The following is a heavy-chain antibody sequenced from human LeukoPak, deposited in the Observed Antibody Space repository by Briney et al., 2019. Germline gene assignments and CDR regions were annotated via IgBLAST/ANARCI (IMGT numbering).Heavy chain of an antibody. CDR1: GFTFNSYA. D-gene: IGHD3-22*01. V-gene: IGHV3-23*01. J-gene: IGHJ5*02. Sequence: GGSLRLSCAASGFTFNSYAMSWVRQAPGKGLEWVSSISGSGGSTNYADSVKGRFTISRDNSKNTLYLQMSSLRVEDTAVYYCAKCRYYYDSPDWFDPWGPGTLVIVSS. CDR2: ISGSGGST. CDR3: AKCRYYYDSPDWFDP.